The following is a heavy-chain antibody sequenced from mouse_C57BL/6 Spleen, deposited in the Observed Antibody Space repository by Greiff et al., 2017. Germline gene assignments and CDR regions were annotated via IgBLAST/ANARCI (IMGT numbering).Heavy chain of an antibody. Sequence: VHLVESGPGLVQPSQSLSITCTVSGFSLTSYGVHWVRQSPGQGLEWLGVIWRGGSTDYNAAFMSRLSITKDNSKSQVFFKMNSLQADDTAIYXCANYYDYDGGYDAMDYWGQGTSVTVSS. CDR2: IWRGGST. V-gene: IGHV2-5*01. CDR1: GFSLTSYG. J-gene: IGHJ4*01. D-gene: IGHD2-4*01. CDR3: ANYYDYDGGYDAMDY.